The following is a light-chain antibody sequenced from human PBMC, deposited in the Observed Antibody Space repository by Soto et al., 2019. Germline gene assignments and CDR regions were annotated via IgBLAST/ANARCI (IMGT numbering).Light chain of an antibody. CDR3: SSYTSSRTLLV. CDR2: DVS. CDR1: SSDIGGYNY. J-gene: IGLJ2*01. V-gene: IGLV2-14*01. Sequence: QSALTQPASVSGSPGQSITISCTGPSSDIGGYNYVSWYQQHPGKVPKLMIYDVSNRPSGVSNRFSGSKSGNTASLTISGLQAEDEADYYCSSYTSSRTLLVFGEGTKLTVL.